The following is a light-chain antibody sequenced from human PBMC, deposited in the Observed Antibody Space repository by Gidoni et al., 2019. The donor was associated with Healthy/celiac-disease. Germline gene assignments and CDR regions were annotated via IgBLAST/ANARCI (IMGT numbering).Light chain of an antibody. CDR3: QQYNNWPRT. CDR1: QSVSSN. CDR2: GAS. V-gene: IGKV3-15*01. J-gene: IGKJ1*01. Sequence: DIVMTQSPATLSVSPGERATLSCRASQSVSSNLAWYQQKPGQAPRLLIYGASTRATGIPASFSGSGSGTEFTLTISSLQSEDFAVYYCQQYNNWPRTFXXXTKVEIK.